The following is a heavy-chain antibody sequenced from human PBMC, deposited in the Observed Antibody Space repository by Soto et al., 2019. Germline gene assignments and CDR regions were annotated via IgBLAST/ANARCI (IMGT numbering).Heavy chain of an antibody. J-gene: IGHJ6*02. V-gene: IGHV3-53*02. CDR3: AREGSGYSYGYGCYYYGMDV. CDR2: IYSGGST. D-gene: IGHD5-18*01. CDR1: GFTVSSNY. Sequence: EVQLVETGGGLIQPGGSLRLSCAASGFTVSSNYMSWVRQAPGKGLEWVSVIYSGGSTYYADSVKGRFTISRDNSKNTLYLQMNSLRAEDTAVYYCAREGSGYSYGYGCYYYGMDVWGQGTTVTVSS.